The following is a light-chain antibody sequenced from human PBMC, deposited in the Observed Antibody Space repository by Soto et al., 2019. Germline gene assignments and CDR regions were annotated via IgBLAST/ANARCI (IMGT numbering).Light chain of an antibody. CDR3: QQYNSYST. CDR1: QSISDY. CDR2: GAH. V-gene: IGKV1-39*01. Sequence: DIQVTQSPASVSASVGDRVTITCRTSQSISDYLNWYQQQPGKAPKLLIYGAHTLQSGVPTRFSGSGSGTDFTLTIRTLQPEDFATYYCQQYNSYSTFGQGTKVDIK. J-gene: IGKJ1*01.